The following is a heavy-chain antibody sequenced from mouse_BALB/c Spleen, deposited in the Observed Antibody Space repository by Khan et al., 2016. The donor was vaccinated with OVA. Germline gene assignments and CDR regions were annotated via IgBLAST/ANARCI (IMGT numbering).Heavy chain of an antibody. D-gene: IGHD1-1*01. V-gene: IGHV3-2*02. CDR3: ARSGTISTVVATDFDS. J-gene: IGHJ2*01. CDR1: GYSITSDYA. CDR2: IKYSGST. Sequence: EVQLQESGPGLVKPSQSLSLTCTVTGYSITSDYAWNWIRQFPGNKLEWMGYIKYSGSTSYNQSLKSRISITRNTSQNQFFLQLSSVTTENTATYDCARSGTISTVVATDFDSWGQGTTLTVSS.